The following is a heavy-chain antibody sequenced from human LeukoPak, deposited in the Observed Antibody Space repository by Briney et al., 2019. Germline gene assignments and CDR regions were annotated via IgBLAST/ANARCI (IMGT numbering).Heavy chain of an antibody. CDR1: GGSISSSSYY. D-gene: IGHD5-12*01. CDR3: ARGRGYDPVVFYFDY. CDR2: MFHSEST. V-gene: IGHV4-39*07. J-gene: IGHJ4*02. Sequence: SETLSLTCTVSGGSISSSSYYWRWIRQPPGKGLEWIGSMFHSESTYYNASLKSRVTMSIDTPKNQFSLKLSSVTAADTAVYYCARGRGYDPVVFYFDYWGQGTLVTVSS.